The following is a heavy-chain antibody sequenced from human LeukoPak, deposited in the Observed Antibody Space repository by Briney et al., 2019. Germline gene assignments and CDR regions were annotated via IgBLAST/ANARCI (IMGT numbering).Heavy chain of an antibody. V-gene: IGHV1-3*01. CDR3: ARDFIAVGGSNLFLMV. D-gene: IGHD6-13*01. CDR2: INAGNGNT. CDR1: GYTFTNFA. Sequence: ASVKVSCKASGYTFTNFAIHWVRQAPGQGLEWMGWINAGNGNTTYSQRLQDRVTITRDTSASTAYVEVRSLRSEDTAVYFCARDFIAVGGSNLFLMVWGQGTLVTVSS. J-gene: IGHJ4*02.